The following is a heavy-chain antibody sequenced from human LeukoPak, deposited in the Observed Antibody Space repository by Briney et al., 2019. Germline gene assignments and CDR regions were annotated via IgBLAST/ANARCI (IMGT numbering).Heavy chain of an antibody. D-gene: IGHD6-6*01. V-gene: IGHV1-46*01. Sequence: ASVKVSCKASGYTFTSYYMHWVRQAPGQGLEWMGIINPSGGSTSYAQKFQGRVTMTRDMSTSTVYMELSSLRSKDTAVYYCARTALDGDSSSSWVYWGQGTLVTVSS. CDR3: ARTALDGDSSSSWVY. J-gene: IGHJ4*02. CDR1: GYTFTSYY. CDR2: INPSGGST.